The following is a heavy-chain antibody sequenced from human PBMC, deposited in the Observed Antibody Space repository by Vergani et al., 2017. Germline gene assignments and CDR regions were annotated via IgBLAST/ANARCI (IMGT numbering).Heavy chain of an antibody. D-gene: IGHD5-24*01. CDR2: ISYDGSNK. V-gene: IGHV3-30*04. CDR1: GFTFSSYA. Sequence: QVQLVESGGGVVQPGRSLRLSCGASGFTFSSYAMHWVRQAPGKGLEWVAVISYDGSNKYYADSVKGRFTISRDNSKNTLYLQMNSLRAEDTAVYYCARGGDGYNFWGQGTLVTVSS. J-gene: IGHJ4*02. CDR3: ARGGDGYNF.